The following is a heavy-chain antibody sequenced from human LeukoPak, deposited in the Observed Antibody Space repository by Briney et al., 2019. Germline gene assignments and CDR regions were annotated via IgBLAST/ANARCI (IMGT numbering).Heavy chain of an antibody. V-gene: IGHV5-51*01. CDR1: GYSFTSYW. D-gene: IGHD6-13*01. CDR3: AVAPSSWYTSFDY. CDR2: IYPGDSDT. Sequence: GESLKISCKGSGYSFTSYWIGWVRQMPGKGLEWMGIIYPGDSDTRYSPSFQGQVTISADKSISTAYLQWSSLKASDTAMYYCAVAPSSWYTSFDYWGQGTLVTVSS. J-gene: IGHJ4*02.